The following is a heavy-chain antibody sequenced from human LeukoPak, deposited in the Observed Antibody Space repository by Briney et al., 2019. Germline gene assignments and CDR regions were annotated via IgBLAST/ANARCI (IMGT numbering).Heavy chain of an antibody. V-gene: IGHV3-30*01. Sequence: GRSLRISCAASGSTFSSYAMHWVRQAPGKGLEWVAVISYDGSNKYYADSVKGRFTISRDNSKNTLYLQMNSLRAEDTAVYYCARDLSSGYYFDYWGQGTLVTVSS. CDR1: GSTFSSYA. D-gene: IGHD3-22*01. CDR2: ISYDGSNK. CDR3: ARDLSSGYYFDY. J-gene: IGHJ4*02.